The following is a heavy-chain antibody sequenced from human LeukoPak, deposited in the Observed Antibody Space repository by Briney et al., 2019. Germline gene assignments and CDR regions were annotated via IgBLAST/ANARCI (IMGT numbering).Heavy chain of an antibody. CDR2: ISTSGEST. J-gene: IGHJ4*02. CDR1: GFTFSNYA. CDR3: ARGRDEYSIAETPFDY. V-gene: IGHV3-23*01. D-gene: IGHD6-6*01. Sequence: GGSLRLSCAASGFTFSNYAMTWVRQAPGKGLECVSSISTSGESTYYADSVKGRFTISRDNSKNTLYLHMNSLRAEDTAVYYCARGRDEYSIAETPFDYWGQGTLVTVSS.